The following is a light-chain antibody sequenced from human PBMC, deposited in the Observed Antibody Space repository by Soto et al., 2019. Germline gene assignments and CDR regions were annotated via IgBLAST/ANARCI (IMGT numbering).Light chain of an antibody. Sequence: QSVLTQPPSASGTPGQTVTISCSGSNSNIGHNYVDWYQQLPGTAPRLLISRRNERPSGVPDRFSGSKSGTSASLAISGLRSEDEAEYYCASWDDSLSGYVFGTGTKV. J-gene: IGLJ1*01. CDR2: RRN. CDR3: ASWDDSLSGYV. V-gene: IGLV1-47*01. CDR1: NSNIGHNY.